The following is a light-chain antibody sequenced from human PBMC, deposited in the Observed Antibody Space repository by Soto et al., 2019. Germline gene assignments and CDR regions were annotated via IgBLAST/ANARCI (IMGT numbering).Light chain of an antibody. CDR3: CSYAAGSSTWL. CDR1: SSDVGSYNL. V-gene: IGLV2-23*01. CDR2: EAN. J-gene: IGLJ3*02. Sequence: QSALTQPASVSGSPGQSITISCIGTSSDVGSYNLVSWYQQHPGKAPKLIIYEANKRPSGVSNRFSGSKSGNTASLTISGLRTDDEADYYCCSYAAGSSTWLFGGGTKLTVL.